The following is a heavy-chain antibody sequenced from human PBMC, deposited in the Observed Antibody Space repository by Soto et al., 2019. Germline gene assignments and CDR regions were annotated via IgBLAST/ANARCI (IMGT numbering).Heavy chain of an antibody. CDR2: IYYSGTS. Sequence: PSETLSLTCAVSGGSISPYYWSWLRQSPGKGLEWLGYIYYSGTSDYNPSLKNRVILSVDTSKNQFSLKLTSVTAADTAVYYCATSRSTGHPALFDYWGQGTLVTVSS. CDR1: GGSISPYY. D-gene: IGHD1-26*01. V-gene: IGHV4-59*12. CDR3: ATSRSTGHPALFDY. J-gene: IGHJ4*02.